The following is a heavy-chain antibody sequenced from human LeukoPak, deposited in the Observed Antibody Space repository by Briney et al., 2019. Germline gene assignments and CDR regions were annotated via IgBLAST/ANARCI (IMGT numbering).Heavy chain of an antibody. CDR3: ARVRGAGYMDV. CDR1: GYTFISYG. Sequence: ASVKVSCTASGYTFISYGINWVRQAPGRGLEWMAYISPHKDRSHYAQNFQGRVAMTTDTSTTTAYMELSSLRSDDTAIYYCARVRGAGYMDVWGNGTTVIISS. D-gene: IGHD3-16*01. V-gene: IGHV1-18*04. J-gene: IGHJ6*03. CDR2: ISPHKDRS.